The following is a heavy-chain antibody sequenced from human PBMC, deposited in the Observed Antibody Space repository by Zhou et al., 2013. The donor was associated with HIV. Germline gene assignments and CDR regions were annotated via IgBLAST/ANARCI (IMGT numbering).Heavy chain of an antibody. J-gene: IGHJ4*02. CDR1: GGTFSSFP. CDR3: ATGGLGPGRHSLDL. D-gene: IGHD7-27*01. V-gene: IGHV1-69*05. Sequence: QVHLAQSGPQLKKPGSSVKLSCTASGGTFSSFPISWVRQAPGQGLEWMGGIIPIFGTPNYADKFQARITISTDEFTTTAYMELSSLTSEDTAMYYCATGGLGPGRHSLDLWGQGSLVSVAS. CDR2: IIPIFGTP.